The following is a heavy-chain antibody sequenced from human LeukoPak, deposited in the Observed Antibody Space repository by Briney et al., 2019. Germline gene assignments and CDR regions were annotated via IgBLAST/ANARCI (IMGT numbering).Heavy chain of an antibody. Sequence: SGGSLRLSCAASGFTFSGHEMNWVRQTPGKGLEWLSYISTTGSTIYYADSVKGRFTISRDNAKNSLYLQMNSLRAEDTAIYYRARAAPYGDSTPDYWGQGTPATVSS. V-gene: IGHV3-48*03. CDR2: ISTTGSTI. CDR1: GFTFSGHE. D-gene: IGHD4-17*01. CDR3: ARAAPYGDSTPDY. J-gene: IGHJ4*02.